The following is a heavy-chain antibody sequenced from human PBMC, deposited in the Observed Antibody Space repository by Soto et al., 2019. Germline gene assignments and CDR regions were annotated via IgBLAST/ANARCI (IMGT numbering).Heavy chain of an antibody. Sequence: SETLSLTCTVSGGSISSISYYWGWIRQPPGKGLEWIGSIYYSGSTYYNPSLKSRVTISVDTSKNQFSLKLSSVTAADTAVYYCARKIGVVVAATPHYYYGMDVWGQGTTVTVSS. CDR3: ARKIGVVVAATPHYYYGMDV. CDR2: IYYSGST. V-gene: IGHV4-39*01. CDR1: GGSISSISYY. J-gene: IGHJ6*02. D-gene: IGHD2-15*01.